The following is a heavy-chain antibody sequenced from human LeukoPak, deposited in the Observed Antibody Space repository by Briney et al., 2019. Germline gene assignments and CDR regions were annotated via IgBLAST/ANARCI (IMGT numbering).Heavy chain of an antibody. V-gene: IGHV1-8*01. Sequence: ASVKVSCKASGYTFTSYDINWVRQATGQGLEWMGWMNPNSGNTGYAQKFQSRVTMTRNTSISTAYMELSSLRSEDTAVYYCARGRAVAGYNWFDPWGQGTLVTVSS. J-gene: IGHJ5*02. CDR3: ARGRAVAGYNWFDP. CDR2: MNPNSGNT. D-gene: IGHD6-19*01. CDR1: GYTFTSYD.